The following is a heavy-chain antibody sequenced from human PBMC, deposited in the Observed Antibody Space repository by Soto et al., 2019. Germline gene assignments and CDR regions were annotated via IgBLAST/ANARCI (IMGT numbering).Heavy chain of an antibody. CDR1: GYTFTSYA. CDR3: ARGSSWTKRGDVPSHEYFQH. D-gene: IGHD6-13*01. CDR2: INAGNGNT. J-gene: IGHJ1*01. Sequence: QVQLVQSGAEEKKPGASVKVSCKASGYTFTSYAMHWVRQAPGQRLEWMGWINAGNGNTKYSQKFQGRVTITRDTSASTAYRERSSLRSEDTAVDYCARGSSWTKRGDVPSHEYFQHWGQGTLVTGSS. V-gene: IGHV1-3*05.